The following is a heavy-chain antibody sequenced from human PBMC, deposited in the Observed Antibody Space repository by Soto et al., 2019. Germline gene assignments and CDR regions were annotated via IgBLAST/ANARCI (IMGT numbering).Heavy chain of an antibody. CDR1: GGPFSSHA. Sequence: GASVKVSFQASGGPFSSHAISWVRPAPGQGVEWVGGIIPIFGTANYAQKFQGRVTITADESTSTAYMELSSLRSEDTAVYYCARDLLGYCSGGSCYPYYYYGMDVWGQGTTVTVSS. CDR2: IIPIFGTA. D-gene: IGHD2-15*01. CDR3: ARDLLGYCSGGSCYPYYYYGMDV. V-gene: IGHV1-69*13. J-gene: IGHJ6*02.